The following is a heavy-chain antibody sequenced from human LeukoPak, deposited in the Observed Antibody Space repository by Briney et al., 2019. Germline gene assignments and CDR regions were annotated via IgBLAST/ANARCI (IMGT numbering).Heavy chain of an antibody. CDR3: ARVGYSSGWCFDY. V-gene: IGHV3-21*01. CDR1: GFTLCSYS. CDR2: ISNTSSYI. Sequence: GGSLILSCAASGFTLCSYSMNWVRHALRKGLEWVLSISNTSSYIYYSDSVKGRFTISRANAKNSLSLQMNSMTAEDTAVYYCARVGYSSGWCFDYWGQGTLVTVSS. J-gene: IGHJ4*02. D-gene: IGHD6-19*01.